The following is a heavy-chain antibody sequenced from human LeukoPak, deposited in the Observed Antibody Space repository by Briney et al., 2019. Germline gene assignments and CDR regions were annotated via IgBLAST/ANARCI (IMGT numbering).Heavy chain of an antibody. CDR1: GGAFSGYY. D-gene: IGHD3-22*01. V-gene: IGHV4-34*01. CDR3: ARGRGITMTGQYYFDY. CDR2: INHSGST. J-gene: IGHJ4*02. Sequence: PSQTLSLTCAVYGGAFSGYYWGWIRQPPGNGLDWIGEINHSGSTNYNPSLRMRVTISVDTSMNQFSLKLSSVTAADTAVYYCARGRGITMTGQYYFDYWGQGTLVTVSS.